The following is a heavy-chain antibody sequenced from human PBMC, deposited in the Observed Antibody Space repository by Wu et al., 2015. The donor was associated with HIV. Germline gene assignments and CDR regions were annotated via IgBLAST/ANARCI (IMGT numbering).Heavy chain of an antibody. CDR3: ARELEDPAIMVRAGFDP. V-gene: IGHV1-69*05. D-gene: IGHD3-10*01. CDR1: GGIFTKYD. J-gene: IGHJ5*02. Sequence: QVHLVQSGAEVKKPGSSVKVSCKASGGIFTKYDINWVRQAPGKGLEWMGGTTPMFGSTNYAQKFQGRVTITSDVYTCTVYLELSSLRSEDTAIYYCARELEDPAIMVRAGFDPWGQGTLVTVSS. CDR2: TTPMFGST.